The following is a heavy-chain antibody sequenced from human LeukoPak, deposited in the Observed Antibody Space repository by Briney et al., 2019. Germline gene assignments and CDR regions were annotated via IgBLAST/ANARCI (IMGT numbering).Heavy chain of an antibody. J-gene: IGHJ4*02. CDR1: GFTFSSYW. CDR2: IKQDGSEK. V-gene: IGHV3-7*01. CDR3: ARATPTNWDFDY. D-gene: IGHD7-27*01. Sequence: GRSLRLSCAASGFTFSSYWMSWVRQAPGKGLEWVANIKQDGSEKYYVDSVKGRFTISRDNAKNSLYLQMNSLRAEDTAAYYCARATPTNWDFDYWGQGTLVTVSS.